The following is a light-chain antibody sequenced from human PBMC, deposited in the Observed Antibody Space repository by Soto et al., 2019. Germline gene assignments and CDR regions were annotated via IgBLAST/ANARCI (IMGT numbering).Light chain of an antibody. V-gene: IGKV3-20*01. CDR3: QQYGSSPRT. CDR2: DAS. Sequence: EIVFTQSPGTLSLSPGERAALSCRASQSVSSSSLAWYQQKRGQAPRLLIHDASSRATGIPDRFSGSGSGTDFTLTISRLEPEDFAVYYCQQYGSSPRTFGQGTKVDIK. J-gene: IGKJ1*01. CDR1: QSVSSSS.